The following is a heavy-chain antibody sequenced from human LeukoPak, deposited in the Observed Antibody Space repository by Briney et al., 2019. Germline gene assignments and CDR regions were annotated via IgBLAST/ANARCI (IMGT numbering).Heavy chain of an antibody. D-gene: IGHD1-26*01. J-gene: IGHJ4*02. CDR1: GASISGSGYY. Sequence: PSETLSLTCTVSGASISGSGYYWGWIPQPPGKGLEWIGSIYSSGSTYYNASLQSRVTISIETSKNQISLRLNSVTAADTAMYYCAKSGGYGLIDYWGQGTLVTVSS. V-gene: IGHV4-39*01. CDR3: AKSGGYGLIDY. CDR2: IYSSGST.